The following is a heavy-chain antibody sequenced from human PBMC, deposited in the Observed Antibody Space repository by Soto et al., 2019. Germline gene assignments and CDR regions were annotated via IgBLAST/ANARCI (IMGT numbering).Heavy chain of an antibody. V-gene: IGHV3-7*04. CDR2: IKRDGSEK. CDR1: GFTFSRYW. J-gene: IGHJ4*02. D-gene: IGHD2-15*01. Sequence: EVQLVESGGGLVQPGGSLRLSCAASGFTFSRYWMSWVRQAPGKGLQWVANIKRDGSEKNYVDSVKGRFTISRDNAKISVYLQMNSLRVEDTAVYYCAREEPGGCNTWGQGTLVTVSS. CDR3: AREEPGGCNT.